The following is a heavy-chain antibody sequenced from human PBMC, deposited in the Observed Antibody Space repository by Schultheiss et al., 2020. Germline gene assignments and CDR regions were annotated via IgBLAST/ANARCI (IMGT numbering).Heavy chain of an antibody. D-gene: IGHD6-19*01. CDR2: ISYDGSNK. CDR3: ARDRYRHSSGWFLDY. J-gene: IGHJ4*02. CDR1: GFTFDDYA. Sequence: GGSLRLSCAASGFTFDDYAMHWVRQAPGKGLEWVAVISYDGSNKYYADSVKGRFTISRDNSKNTLYLQMNSLRAEDTAVYYCARDRYRHSSGWFLDYWGQGTLVTVSS. V-gene: IGHV3-30-3*01.